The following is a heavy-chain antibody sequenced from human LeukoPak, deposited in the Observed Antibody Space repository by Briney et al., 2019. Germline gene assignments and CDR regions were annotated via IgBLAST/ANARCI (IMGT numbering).Heavy chain of an antibody. CDR1: GFTFSSYA. CDR3: ARAKYSSTWFGNWFDP. J-gene: IGHJ5*02. V-gene: IGHV3-23*01. Sequence: GGSLRLSCAASGFTFSSYAMSWVRQAPRKGLEWVSIISGSGDNTHYADSVKGRFTISRDNAKNSLYLQMNSLRAEDTAVYYCARAKYSSTWFGNWFDPWGQGTLVTVSS. CDR2: ISGSGDNT. D-gene: IGHD6-13*01.